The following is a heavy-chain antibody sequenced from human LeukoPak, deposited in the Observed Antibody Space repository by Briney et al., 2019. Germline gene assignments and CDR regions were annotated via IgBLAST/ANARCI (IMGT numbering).Heavy chain of an antibody. V-gene: IGHV3-30*04. CDR3: ARDVISRNMITLGLGY. CDR1: GFTFNSYA. Sequence: GTSRRLSCAASGFTFNSYAIYWVRQRPGKGLEWVAVISYDGSKEYYADSVKGRFTISRDSSKNTAYLEMNSLRPDDTALYFCARDVISRNMITLGLGYWGQGTLVTVSS. CDR2: ISYDGSKE. D-gene: IGHD3-16*01. J-gene: IGHJ4*02.